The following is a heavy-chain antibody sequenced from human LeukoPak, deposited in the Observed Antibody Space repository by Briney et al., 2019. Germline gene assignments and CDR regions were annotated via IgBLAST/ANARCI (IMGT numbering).Heavy chain of an antibody. CDR3: ARERTLFPGDSSGYFDY. D-gene: IGHD3-22*01. CDR2: IYYSGGT. Sequence: PSETLSLTCSVSGGSINTYYWSWIRQPPGKGLEWIGYIYYSGGTNYNPSLKSRVIISVDTSKNQFSLKLSSVTAADTAVYYCARERTLFPGDSSGYFDYWGQGTLVTVSS. V-gene: IGHV4-59*12. CDR1: GGSINTYY. J-gene: IGHJ4*02.